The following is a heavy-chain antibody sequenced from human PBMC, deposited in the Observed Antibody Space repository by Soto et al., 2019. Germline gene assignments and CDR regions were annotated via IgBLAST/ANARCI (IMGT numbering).Heavy chain of an antibody. J-gene: IGHJ3*02. D-gene: IGHD3-16*02. V-gene: IGHV3-30*18. CDR3: AKGDFASLPVWGTYRNHDAFDI. Sequence: QVQLVESGGGVVQPGKSLRLSCAASGFTFSSYGMHWVRQAPGKGLEWVAFMSYDGNKKYYADYVKGRFTISRDNYKNTLYLQLNNLRAEERAVYYCAKGDFASLPVWGTYRNHDAFDIWGQGTMVTVSS. CDR2: MSYDGNKK. CDR1: GFTFSSYG.